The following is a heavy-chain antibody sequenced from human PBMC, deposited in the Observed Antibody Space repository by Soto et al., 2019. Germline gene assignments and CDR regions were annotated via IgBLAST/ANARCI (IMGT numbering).Heavy chain of an antibody. Sequence: PGGSLRLSCAASGFTFDDYAMHWVRQAPGKGLEWVSGISWNSGSIGYADSVKGRFTISRDNAKNSLYLQMNSLRAEDTALYYCAKDMYSGANEWLVLFDYDAFDIWGQGTMVTVSS. CDR2: ISWNSGSI. J-gene: IGHJ3*02. V-gene: IGHV3-9*01. D-gene: IGHD6-19*01. CDR1: GFTFDDYA. CDR3: AKDMYSGANEWLVLFDYDAFDI.